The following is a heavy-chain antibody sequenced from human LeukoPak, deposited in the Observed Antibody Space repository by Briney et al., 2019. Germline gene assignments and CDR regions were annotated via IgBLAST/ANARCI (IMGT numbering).Heavy chain of an antibody. J-gene: IGHJ3*02. CDR2: IIPIFGTA. D-gene: IGHD6-19*01. Sequence: ASVKVSCKASGYTFTSYGISWVRQAPGQGLEWMGGIIPIFGTANYAQKFQGRVTITADESTSTAYMELSSLRSEDTAVYYCARPYSSGWYERWAFDIWGQGTMVTVSS. CDR3: ARPYSSGWYERWAFDI. CDR1: GYTFTSYG. V-gene: IGHV1-69*13.